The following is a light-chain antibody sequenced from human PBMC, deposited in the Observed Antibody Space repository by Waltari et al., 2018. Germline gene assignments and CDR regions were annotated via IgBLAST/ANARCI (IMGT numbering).Light chain of an antibody. V-gene: IGKV1-5*03. CDR2: KAS. Sequence: DIQMTQSPSSLSASIGDRVTFTCRASQSISSWLAWYQQKPGKAPKLLISKASTLESGVPSRFSGSGSGTDFTLTISRLEPEDFAVYYCQEYSNSPYTFGQGTKLEIK. J-gene: IGKJ2*01. CDR3: QEYSNSPYT. CDR1: QSISSW.